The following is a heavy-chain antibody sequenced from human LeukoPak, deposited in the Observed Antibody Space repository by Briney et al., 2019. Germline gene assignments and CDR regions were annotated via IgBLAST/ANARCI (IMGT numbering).Heavy chain of an antibody. J-gene: IGHJ4*02. CDR2: IYSGGST. CDR1: GFTFSSYW. CDR3: ARDRLYSSSSEDY. Sequence: PGGSLRLSCAASGFTFSSYWMHWVRHAPGKGLVWVSVIYSGGSTYYADSVKGRFTISRDNSKNTLYLQMNSLRAEDTAVYYCARDRLYSSSSEDYWGQGTLVTVSS. D-gene: IGHD6-6*01. V-gene: IGHV3-53*01.